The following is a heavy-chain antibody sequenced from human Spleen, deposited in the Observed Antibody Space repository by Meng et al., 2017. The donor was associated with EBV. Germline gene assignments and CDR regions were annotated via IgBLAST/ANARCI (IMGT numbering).Heavy chain of an antibody. V-gene: IGHV3-74*01. CDR2: INEDGTTT. J-gene: IGHJ4*02. CDR1: GFRFSTYW. Sequence: EVHLVESGGALVQPGGSLRLSCATSGFRFSTYWMHWVRQAPGKGLVWVSRINEDGTTTTYADSVKGRFTISRDNAKNTMYLQMNSLRDEDTAVYYCSRDLVGSDDSWGQGTLVTVSS. CDR3: SRDLVGSDDS.